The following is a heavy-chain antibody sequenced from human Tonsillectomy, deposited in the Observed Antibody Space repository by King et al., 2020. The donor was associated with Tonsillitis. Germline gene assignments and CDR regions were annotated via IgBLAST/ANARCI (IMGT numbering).Heavy chain of an antibody. V-gene: IGHV1-18*01. J-gene: IGHJ4*02. CDR2: ISAYNGNT. CDR1: GYTFTSYG. D-gene: IGHD3-22*01. CDR3: ARDDRRYYDSSGYYQFDY. Sequence: QLVQSGAEVKKPGASVKVSCKASGYTFTSYGISWVRQAPGQGLEWRGWISAYNGNTNYAQKLQGRFTMTTDTSTSPAYMGLRSLRSDDTAVYYCARDDRRYYDSSGYYQFDYWGQGTLVTVSS.